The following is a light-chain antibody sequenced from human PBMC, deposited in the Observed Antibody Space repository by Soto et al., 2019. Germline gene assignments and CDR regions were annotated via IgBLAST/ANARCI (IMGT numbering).Light chain of an antibody. Sequence: EIVMTQSPATLCVSPGERATLSCRASQSVSSNLAWYKQKPGQAPRLLIYGASTRATGTPARVSGSGSGTDFTLTISSLQSEDFEVYHCQQYNNWPLTFGGGTKVDIK. CDR2: GAS. CDR3: QQYNNWPLT. V-gene: IGKV3-15*01. CDR1: QSVSSN. J-gene: IGKJ4*01.